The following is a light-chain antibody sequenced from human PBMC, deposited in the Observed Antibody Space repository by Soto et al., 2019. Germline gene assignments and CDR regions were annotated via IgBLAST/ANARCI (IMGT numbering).Light chain of an antibody. V-gene: IGKV1-39*01. Sequence: DIQMTQSPSSLSASVGDRVTITCRASQSISSDLTWYQQKPGKAPKLLIYPASSLQSGVPSRFSGSGSGTDFTLTISSMQPEDFATYYCQQSYSSLRRTFGQGTKVEIK. CDR2: PAS. J-gene: IGKJ1*01. CDR1: QSISSD. CDR3: QQSYSSLRRT.